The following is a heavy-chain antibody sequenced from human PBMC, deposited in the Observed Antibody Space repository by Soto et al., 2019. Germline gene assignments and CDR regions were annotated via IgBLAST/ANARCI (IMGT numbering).Heavy chain of an antibody. Sequence: GGSLRLSCVGSGFSFRDHSMNWVRQPPGKGLQWISYISSSSENIYYADSVKGRLTVSRDNAKNTLFLQMNSLRDDDSAIYYCARLPKGSVVTGWGQGSLVTAPQ. J-gene: IGHJ4*01. D-gene: IGHD2-21*02. CDR3: ARLPKGSVVTG. CDR2: ISSSSENI. V-gene: IGHV3-48*02. CDR1: GFSFRDHS.